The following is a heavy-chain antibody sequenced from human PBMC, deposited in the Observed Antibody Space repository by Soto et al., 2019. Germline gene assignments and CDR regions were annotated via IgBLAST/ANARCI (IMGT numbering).Heavy chain of an antibody. CDR3: ARLQGIAAAGRVEFEY. J-gene: IGHJ4*02. Sequence: SETLSLTCTVSGGSXSSYYWSWIRQPPGKGLEWIGYIYYSGSTNYNPSLKSRVTISVDTSKNQFSLKLSSVTAADTAVYYCARLQGIAAAGRVEFEYWGQGTLVTVSS. V-gene: IGHV4-59*08. D-gene: IGHD6-13*01. CDR1: GGSXSSYY. CDR2: IYYSGST.